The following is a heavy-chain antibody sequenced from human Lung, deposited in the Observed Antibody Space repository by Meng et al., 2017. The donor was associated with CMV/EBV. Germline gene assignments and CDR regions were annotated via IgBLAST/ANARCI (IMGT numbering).Heavy chain of an antibody. J-gene: IGHJ6*02. D-gene: IGHD2-2*01. CDR2: ISWNSYSI. CDR1: GFRFDDYG. V-gene: IGHV3-9*01. Sequence: GGSLRLXCEASGFRFDDYGMHWVRQARGKGLEWVSGISWNSYSIGYADSVKGRFTISRDNAKNSLHLQMNSLSAEDTALYYCAKGTDCPSGYCSSTTWEYYYGMDVWGQGTXVTVSS. CDR3: AKGTDCPSGYCSSTTWEYYYGMDV.